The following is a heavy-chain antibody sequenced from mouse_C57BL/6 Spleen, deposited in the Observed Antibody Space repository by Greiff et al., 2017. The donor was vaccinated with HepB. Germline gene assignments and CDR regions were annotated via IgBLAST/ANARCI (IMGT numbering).Heavy chain of an antibody. CDR2: IDPSDSET. Sequence: VQLQQPGAELVRPGSSVKLSCKASGYTFTSYWMHWVKQRPIQGLEWIGNIDPSDSETHYNQKFKDKATLTVDKSSSTAYMQLSSLTSEDSAVYYCARSYDYPYWYFDVWGTGTTVTVSS. J-gene: IGHJ1*03. V-gene: IGHV1-52*01. D-gene: IGHD2-4*01. CDR3: ARSYDYPYWYFDV. CDR1: GYTFTSYW.